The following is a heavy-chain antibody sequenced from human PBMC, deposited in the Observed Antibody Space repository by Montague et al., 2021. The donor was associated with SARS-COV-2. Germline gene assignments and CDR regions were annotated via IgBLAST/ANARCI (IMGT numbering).Heavy chain of an antibody. CDR1: GGSISSYY. J-gene: IGHJ4*02. Sequence: SETLSLTCSVSGGSISSYYWNWIRQPPGKGLEWIGYIYYSGRTNYNHSLKSRVTISVDTSKNQFSLKLSSVTAADTAVYYCARGGGSGYRYYFDYWGQGSLVTVSS. CDR2: IYYSGRT. CDR3: ARGGGSGYRYYFDY. D-gene: IGHD3-22*01. V-gene: IGHV4-59*01.